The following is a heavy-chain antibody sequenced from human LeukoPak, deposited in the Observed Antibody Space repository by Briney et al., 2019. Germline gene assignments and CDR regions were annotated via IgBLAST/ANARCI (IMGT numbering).Heavy chain of an antibody. CDR1: GYTFTSYA. V-gene: IGHV7-4-1*02. Sequence: ASVKVSCKASGYTFTSYAMNWVRQAPGQGLEWMGWIDTNTGNPTYAQGFTGRFVFSLDASVSTAYLQISSLKAEDTAVYYCARGVVRGVAAFDIWGQGTKVTVSS. D-gene: IGHD3-10*01. CDR2: IDTNTGNP. J-gene: IGHJ3*02. CDR3: ARGVVRGVAAFDI.